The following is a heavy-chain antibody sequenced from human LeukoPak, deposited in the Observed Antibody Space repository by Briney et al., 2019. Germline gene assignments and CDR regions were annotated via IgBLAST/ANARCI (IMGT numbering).Heavy chain of an antibody. J-gene: IGHJ4*02. CDR3: ARAELRYFDWLAPFDY. CDR2: IYYSGST. Sequence: SETLSLTCTVSGGSVSSGSYYWSWIRQPPGKGLEWIGCIYYSGSTNYNPSLKSRVTISVDTSKNQFSLKLSSVTAADTAVYYCARAELRYFDWLAPFDYWGQGTLVTVSS. CDR1: GGSVSSGSYY. V-gene: IGHV4-61*01. D-gene: IGHD3-9*01.